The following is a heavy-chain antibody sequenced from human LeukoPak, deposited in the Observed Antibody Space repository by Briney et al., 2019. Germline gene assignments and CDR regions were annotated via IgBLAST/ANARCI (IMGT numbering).Heavy chain of an antibody. J-gene: IGHJ4*02. D-gene: IGHD5-12*01. V-gene: IGHV3-23*01. CDR1: GFTFSSYA. CDR3: ARMYGGYYYFDY. CDR2: ISGSGGST. Sequence: PGGSLRLSCAASGFTFSSYAMSWVRQAPGKGLEWVSAISGSGGSTYYADSVKGRFTISRDNSKNTLYLQMNSLRAEDTAVYYCARMYGGYYYFDYWGQGTLVTVSS.